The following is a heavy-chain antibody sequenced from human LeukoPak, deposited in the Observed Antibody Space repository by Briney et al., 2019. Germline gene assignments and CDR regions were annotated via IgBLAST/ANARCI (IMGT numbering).Heavy chain of an antibody. D-gene: IGHD3-9*01. Sequence: APVKVSCEASGYIFTAYYLHWVRQAPGQGLEWMGWINPDSGDTKFAQKFQGRVSMTRDTSISTAYMELSGLRSDDTAYYFCARVQYYNILTGSFQYWGQGTLVTVSS. CDR2: INPDSGDT. CDR1: GYIFTAYY. J-gene: IGHJ4*02. CDR3: ARVQYYNILTGSFQY. V-gene: IGHV1-2*02.